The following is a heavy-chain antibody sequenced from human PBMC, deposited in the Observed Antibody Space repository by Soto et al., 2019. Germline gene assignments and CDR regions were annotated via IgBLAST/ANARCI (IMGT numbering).Heavy chain of an antibody. CDR1: GGTFSSYT. CDR2: IIPILGIA. V-gene: IGHV1-69*02. CDR3: ARAAGTSLSYYYYGMDV. Sequence: QVQLVQSGAEVKKPGSSVKVSCKASGGTFSSYTISWVRQAPGQGLEWMGRIIPILGIANYAQKFQGRVKMTAXXSXSXGYMELSSLRSEDTAVYYCARAAGTSLSYYYYGMDVWGQGTTVTVSS. J-gene: IGHJ6*02. D-gene: IGHD6-13*01.